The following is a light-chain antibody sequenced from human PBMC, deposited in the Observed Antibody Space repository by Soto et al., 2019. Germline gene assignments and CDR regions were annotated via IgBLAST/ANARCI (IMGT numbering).Light chain of an antibody. Sequence: DIQMTQSPSSLSASVGDRVTIPCRASQTIGTSLTWYQQKPGKAPNLLIYAASSLPSGVPSRFSGSGSGTDFTLTISSLQPEDFATYSCQQSYSTHRTFGQGTKVEIK. CDR2: AAS. CDR1: QTIGTS. J-gene: IGKJ1*01. CDR3: QQSYSTHRT. V-gene: IGKV1-39*01.